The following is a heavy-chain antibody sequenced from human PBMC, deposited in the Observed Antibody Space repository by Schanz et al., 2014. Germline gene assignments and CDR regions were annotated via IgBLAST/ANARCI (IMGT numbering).Heavy chain of an antibody. V-gene: IGHV1-8*02. D-gene: IGHD3-10*01. CDR1: GYTFTSYD. Sequence: QVQLVQSGADVKKPGASVRLSCEASGYTFTSYDINWVRQAPGQGLEWMGWMNPNSGNTGYAQKFQGRVTMTRHTSISTAYMELRSLISDDTAVYYCVRDAGWAFGDYHDMDVWGQGTSVTVSS. CDR2: MNPNSGNT. CDR3: VRDAGWAFGDYHDMDV. J-gene: IGHJ6*02.